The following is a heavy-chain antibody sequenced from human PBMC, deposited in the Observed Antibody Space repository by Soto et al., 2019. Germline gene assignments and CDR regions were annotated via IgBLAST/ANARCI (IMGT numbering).Heavy chain of an antibody. CDR3: ARQSPRYCSGGSCYLDWFDP. V-gene: IGHV4-39*01. Sequence: QLQLQESGPGLVKPSETLSLTCTVSGGSISSSSYYWGWIRQPPGKGLEWIGSIYYSGSTYYNPSLKSRVTIYVDTSKNQFSLKLSSVTAADTAVYYCARQSPRYCSGGSCYLDWFDPWGQGTLVTVSS. D-gene: IGHD2-15*01. CDR2: IYYSGST. J-gene: IGHJ5*02. CDR1: GGSISSSSYY.